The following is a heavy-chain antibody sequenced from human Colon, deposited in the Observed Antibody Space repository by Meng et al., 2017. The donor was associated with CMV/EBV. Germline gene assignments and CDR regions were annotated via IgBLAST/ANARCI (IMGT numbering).Heavy chain of an antibody. D-gene: IGHD3-3*01. CDR1: GFTFRDYG. V-gene: IGHV3-33*06. J-gene: IGHJ4*02. CDR3: AKDFWRGYYQGYLDY. Sequence: GESLKISCVASGFTFRDYGMHWVRQAPGKGLEWVAVIWNDGSYKYYADSVKGRFTISRDNSKNTLYLQLNSLRAEDTAVYYCAKDFWRGYYQGYLDYWGQGTLVTVSS. CDR2: IWNDGSYK.